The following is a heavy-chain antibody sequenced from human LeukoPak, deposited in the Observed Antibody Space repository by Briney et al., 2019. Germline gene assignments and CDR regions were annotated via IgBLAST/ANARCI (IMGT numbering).Heavy chain of an antibody. D-gene: IGHD3-10*01. CDR3: ARFGSVVVDWFDP. Sequence: KSGGSLRLSCVASGFTFSDYYMSWIRQAPGKGLEWVSYISSSSSYTNYADSVKGRFTISRDNAKNSLYLQMNSLRAEDTAVYYCARFGSVVVDWFDPWGQGTLVTVSS. CDR1: GFTFSDYY. V-gene: IGHV3-11*03. CDR2: ISSSSSYT. J-gene: IGHJ5*02.